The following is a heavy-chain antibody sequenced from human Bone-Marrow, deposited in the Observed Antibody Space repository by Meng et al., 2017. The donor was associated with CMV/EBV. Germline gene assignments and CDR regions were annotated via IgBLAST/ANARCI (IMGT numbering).Heavy chain of an antibody. CDR1: GGSISSYY. CDR3: ARAYYYDSSGNFDY. D-gene: IGHD3-22*01. CDR2: IYYSGST. V-gene: IGHV4-59*01. Sequence: SETLSLTCTVSGGSISSYYWSWIRQPPGKGLEWIGYIYYSGSTNYNPSLKSRVTISVDTSKNQFSLKLSSVTAADTAVYYCARAYYYDSSGNFDYWGQGTRVTVSS. J-gene: IGHJ4*02.